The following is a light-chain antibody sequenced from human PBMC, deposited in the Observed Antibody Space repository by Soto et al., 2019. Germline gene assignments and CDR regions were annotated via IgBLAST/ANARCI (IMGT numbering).Light chain of an antibody. CDR2: GAS. CDR1: QSVSSSY. Sequence: EIVLTQSPGTLSLSPGERATLSCRASQSVSSSYLSCYQQKPGQAPRLLIYGASSRPTGIPDRFSGSGSGTDFTLTISRLDPEDFAVYYCQQYGSSPSFGQGTKVDI. V-gene: IGKV3-20*01. J-gene: IGKJ1*01. CDR3: QQYGSSPS.